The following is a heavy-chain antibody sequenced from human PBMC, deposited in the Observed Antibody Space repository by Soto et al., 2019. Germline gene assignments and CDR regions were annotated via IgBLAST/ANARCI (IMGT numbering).Heavy chain of an antibody. CDR1: GGSISSYY. CDR2: IYYSGST. J-gene: IGHJ6*02. Sequence: TLSLTCTVSGGSISSYYWSWIRQPPGKGLEWIGYIYYSGSTNYNPSLKSRVTISVDTSKNQFSLKLSSVTAADTAVYYCARAKGIPAATIYYYYGMDVWGQGTTVTVSS. CDR3: ARAKGIPAATIYYYYGMDV. D-gene: IGHD6-25*01. V-gene: IGHV4-59*01.